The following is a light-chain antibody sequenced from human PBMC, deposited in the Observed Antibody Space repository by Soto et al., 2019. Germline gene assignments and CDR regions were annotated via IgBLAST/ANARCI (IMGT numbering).Light chain of an antibody. CDR1: QSTSSW. V-gene: IGKV1-5*03. CDR2: KAS. J-gene: IGKJ2*01. CDR3: QHYNDYPFT. Sequence: DIQMTQSPSTLSASVGDRVTITCRASQSTSSWLAWYQQKPGKAPKLLIYKASTLESGVPSRFSGSGSGTEFTLTISSLQPDDFATYYCQHYNDYPFTFGQRTKLEIK.